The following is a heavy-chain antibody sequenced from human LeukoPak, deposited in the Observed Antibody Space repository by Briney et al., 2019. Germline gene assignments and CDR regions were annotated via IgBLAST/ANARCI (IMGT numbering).Heavy chain of an antibody. J-gene: IGHJ4*02. CDR3: AREGKWLQLRYFDY. V-gene: IGHV1-69*13. CDR1: GGTFSSYA. Sequence: SVKVSCKASGGTFSSYAISWVRQAPGQGLEWMGGIIPIFGTANYAQKFQGRVTITADESTSTAYMELSSLRSEDTAVYYCAREGKWLQLRYFDYWGQGTLVTVSS. CDR2: IIPIFGTA. D-gene: IGHD5-24*01.